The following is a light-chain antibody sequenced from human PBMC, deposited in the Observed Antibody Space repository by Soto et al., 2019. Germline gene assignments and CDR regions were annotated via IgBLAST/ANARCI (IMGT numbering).Light chain of an antibody. Sequence: DIQMTQSPSTLSATAGDRVTITCRASQSISSWLAWYQHKPGKAPKLLIYDAYNLDSVVPSRFSGSGSGTEFSLTISNLQPDDGASYYCQQYENYWTFGQGTRVEIK. V-gene: IGKV1-5*01. CDR2: DAY. CDR3: QQYENYWT. J-gene: IGKJ1*01. CDR1: QSISSW.